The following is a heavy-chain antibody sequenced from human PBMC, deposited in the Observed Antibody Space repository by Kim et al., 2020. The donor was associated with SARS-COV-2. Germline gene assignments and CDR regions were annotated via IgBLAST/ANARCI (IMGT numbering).Heavy chain of an antibody. J-gene: IGHJ4*02. CDR1: GYTFTSYY. CDR2: INPSGGST. V-gene: IGHV1-46*01. CDR3: ARVGSGNYYIDY. Sequence: ASVKVSCKASGYTFTSYYMHWVRQAPGQGLEWMGIINPSGGSTSYAQKFQGRVTMTRDTSTSTVSMELSSLRSEDTAVYYCARVGSGNYYIDYWGQGTLVTVSS. D-gene: IGHD1-26*01.